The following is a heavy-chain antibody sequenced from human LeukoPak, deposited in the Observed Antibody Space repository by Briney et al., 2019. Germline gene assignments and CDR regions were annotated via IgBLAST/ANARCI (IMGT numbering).Heavy chain of an antibody. Sequence: SETLSLTCAVYGGSFSGYCWSWIRQPPGKGLEWIGEINHSGSTNYNPSLKSRVTISVDTSKNQFSLKLSSVTAADTAVYYCARGGGIASFDPWGQGTLVTVSS. CDR2: INHSGST. CDR3: ARGGGIASFDP. CDR1: GGSFSGYC. V-gene: IGHV4-34*01. J-gene: IGHJ5*02. D-gene: IGHD6-13*01.